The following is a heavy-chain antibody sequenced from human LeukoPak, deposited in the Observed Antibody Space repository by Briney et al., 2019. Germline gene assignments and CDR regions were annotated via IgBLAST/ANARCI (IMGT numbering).Heavy chain of an antibody. J-gene: IGHJ5*02. CDR2: INPNSGGT. Sequence: GASVKVSCKASGYTFTGYYMHWVRQAPGQGLEWMGWINPNSGGTNYAQKFQGRVTMTRDTSISTAYMELSRLRSDDTAVYYCARDSHSGSYYSWFDPWGQGTLVTVSS. CDR3: ARDSHSGSYYSWFDP. D-gene: IGHD1-26*01. V-gene: IGHV1-2*02. CDR1: GYTFTGYY.